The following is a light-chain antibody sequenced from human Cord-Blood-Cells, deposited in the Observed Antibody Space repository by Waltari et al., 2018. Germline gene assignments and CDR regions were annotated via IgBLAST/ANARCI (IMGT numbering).Light chain of an antibody. CDR1: SSDVGGYNY. CDR2: DVS. J-gene: IGLJ3*02. CDR3: SSYTSSSTLWV. Sequence: QSALTQPASVSGSPGQSITISCTGTSSDVGGYNYVSWYQQHPGKAPKLMVYDVSNPPSGVSNRFSGSKSGNTASLTIFGLQAEDEAYYYCSSYTSSSTLWVFGGGTKLTVL. V-gene: IGLV2-14*01.